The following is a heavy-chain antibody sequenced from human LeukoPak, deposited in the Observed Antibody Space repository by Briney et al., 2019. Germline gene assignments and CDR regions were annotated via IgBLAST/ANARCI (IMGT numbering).Heavy chain of an antibody. CDR3: AREYYYDSSGYYTEPFDY. V-gene: IGHV1-69*04. CDR1: GGTFSSYA. D-gene: IGHD3-22*01. Sequence: SVKVSCKASGGTFSSYAISWVRQAPGQGLEWMGRIIPILGIANYAQKFQGRVTITADKFTSTAYMELSSLRSEDTAVYYCAREYYYDSSGYYTEPFDYWGQGTLVTVSS. CDR2: IIPILGIA. J-gene: IGHJ4*02.